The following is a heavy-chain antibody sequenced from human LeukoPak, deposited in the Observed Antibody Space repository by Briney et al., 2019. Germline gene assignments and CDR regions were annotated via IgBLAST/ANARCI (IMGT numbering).Heavy chain of an antibody. Sequence: GGSLRLSCAASGFTVSSNYMSWVRQAPGKGLEWVSLIYSDGSTYYADSVKGRFTNSRDNSKNTLYLQMNSLRAEDTAVYYCAKASYYYDSSGYYHWGQGTLVTVSS. CDR3: AKASYYYDSSGYYH. CDR2: IYSDGST. D-gene: IGHD3-22*01. CDR1: GFTVSSNY. V-gene: IGHV3-66*01. J-gene: IGHJ5*02.